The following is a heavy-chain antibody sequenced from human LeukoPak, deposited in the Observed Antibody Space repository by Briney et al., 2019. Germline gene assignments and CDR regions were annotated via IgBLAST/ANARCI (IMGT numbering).Heavy chain of an antibody. J-gene: IGHJ2*01. CDR2: ISSSSSYI. CDR1: GFTFSSYS. V-gene: IGHV3-21*01. CDR3: ARPKGGGRPPAFDL. Sequence: PGGSLRLSCAASGFTFSSYSMNWVRQAPGKGLEWVSSISSSSSYIYYADSVKGRFTISRDNAKNSLYLQMNSLRAEDTAVYYCARPKGGGRPPAFDLWGRGTLVTVSS. D-gene: IGHD3-16*01.